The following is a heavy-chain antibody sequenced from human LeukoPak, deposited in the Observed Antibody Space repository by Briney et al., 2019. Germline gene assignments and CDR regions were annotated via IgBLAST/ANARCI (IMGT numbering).Heavy chain of an antibody. CDR1: GFTFSSHE. CDR3: ARGGYCSGGSCYPFNAFDV. Sequence: GGSLRLSCAASGFTFSSHERNWVRQAPGKGLEWISYISSSISSIYYADSVKGRFTISRDNAKSSLHLQMNSLRAQDTAVYYCARGGYCSGGSCYPFNAFDVWGLGTVVTVSS. V-gene: IGHV3-48*03. J-gene: IGHJ3*01. D-gene: IGHD2-15*01. CDR2: ISSSISSI.